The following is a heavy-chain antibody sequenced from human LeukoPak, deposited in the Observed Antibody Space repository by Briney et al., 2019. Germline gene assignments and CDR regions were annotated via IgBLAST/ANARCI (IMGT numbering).Heavy chain of an antibody. Sequence: ASVKVSCKASGYTFSDHHMHGVRQAPGQGLEWMGKITPSDGSTTYTQKFQDRVTMTRDTSTSTVYMELNSLSSEDTALYYCARDTYGSDYWGQGTLVTVSS. CDR3: ARDTYGSDY. V-gene: IGHV1-46*01. J-gene: IGHJ4*02. D-gene: IGHD3-10*01. CDR2: ITPSDGST. CDR1: GYTFSDHH.